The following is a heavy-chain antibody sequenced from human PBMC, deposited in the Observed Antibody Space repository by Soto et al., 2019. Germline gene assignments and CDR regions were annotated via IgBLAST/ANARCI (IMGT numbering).Heavy chain of an antibody. CDR1: GVSISSTTYY. Sequence: PSETLSLTCTVSGVSISSTTYYWGWIRQPPGKGLEWIGSLYYTGSTYYNPSLKSRVTMSVDTSSNHFSLKLTSVTASDTAVYYCAVYCGGDCYPVYWGQGTQVTVSS. CDR2: LYYTGST. CDR3: AVYCGGDCYPVY. D-gene: IGHD2-21*02. V-gene: IGHV4-39*02. J-gene: IGHJ4*02.